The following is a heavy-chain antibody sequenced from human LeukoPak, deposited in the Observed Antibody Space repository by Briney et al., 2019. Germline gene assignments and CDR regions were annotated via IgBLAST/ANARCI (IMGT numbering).Heavy chain of an antibody. J-gene: IGHJ5*02. V-gene: IGHV4-59*01. D-gene: IGHD6-19*01. CDR1: GGSISGYY. CDR2: IHYSGST. Sequence: SETLSLTCTVSGGSISGYYWSWVRQPPGKGLEWIGYIHYSGSTNYNPSLKSRVTISLDTSKNQFSLKLTSVTAADTAVYYCARGGQWLPDWFDPWGQGTLVTVSS. CDR3: ARGGQWLPDWFDP.